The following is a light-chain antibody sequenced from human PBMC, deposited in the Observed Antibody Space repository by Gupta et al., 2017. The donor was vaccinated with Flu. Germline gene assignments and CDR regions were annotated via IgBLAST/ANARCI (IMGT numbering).Light chain of an antibody. CDR3: QSFDTRLTAYV. CDR2: GNN. V-gene: IGLV1-40*01. Sequence: HSVLPPPPPAFGAPWPRITIAGTGGNANIGAGYDVNWYQHHPGAAPKLLIHGNNNRPSGVPERFSGSKSGTAATLAITGLRAEDEADYYCQSFDTRLTAYVFGSGTKVTVL. J-gene: IGLJ1*01. CDR1: NANIGAGYD.